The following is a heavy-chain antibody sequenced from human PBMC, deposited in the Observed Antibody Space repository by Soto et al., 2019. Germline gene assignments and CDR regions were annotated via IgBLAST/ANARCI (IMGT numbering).Heavy chain of an antibody. D-gene: IGHD2-15*01. Sequence: QVQLQQWGAGLLKPSETLSLTCAVYGGSFSGYYWSWIRQPPGKGLGWIGEINHRGSTNYNPSLKSRVTITVDRSKNQFSLRLSSVTAADTAVYYCARNYCSGGSCYLFFDYWGQGDLVTVSS. CDR3: ARNYCSGGSCYLFFDY. CDR2: INHRGST. V-gene: IGHV4-34*01. CDR1: GGSFSGYY. J-gene: IGHJ4*02.